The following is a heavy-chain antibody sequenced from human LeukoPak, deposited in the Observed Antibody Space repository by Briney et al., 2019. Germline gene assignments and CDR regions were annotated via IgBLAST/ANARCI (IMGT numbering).Heavy chain of an antibody. CDR1: GFTFSNDW. CDR2: INKDGSVK. CDR3: VRASGFHYDSRGNGGVYILA. Sequence: WGALRLSCAASGFTFSNDWMTWVRQAPAKGLEWVAYINKDGSVKNYVGSVTGRFSVSRENAARSLYLQRCGLRVEDTGVYYCVRASGFHYDSRGNGGVYILAWGQGTLVSV. V-gene: IGHV3-7*01. J-gene: IGHJ1*01. D-gene: IGHD3-22*01.